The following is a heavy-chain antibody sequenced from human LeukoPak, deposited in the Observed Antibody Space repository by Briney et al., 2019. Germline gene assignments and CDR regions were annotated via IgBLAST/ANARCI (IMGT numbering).Heavy chain of an antibody. J-gene: IGHJ6*02. D-gene: IGHD1-1*01. V-gene: IGHV4-34*01. Sequence: SETLSLTCAVHGGSFSGYYWSWIRQPPGKGLEWIGEINHSGSTNYNPSLKSRVTISVDTSKNQFSLKLSSVTAADTAVYYCARGDTTTYGHHYYYYGMDVWGQGTTVTVSS. CDR2: INHSGST. CDR3: ARGDTTTYGHHYYYYGMDV. CDR1: GGSFSGYY.